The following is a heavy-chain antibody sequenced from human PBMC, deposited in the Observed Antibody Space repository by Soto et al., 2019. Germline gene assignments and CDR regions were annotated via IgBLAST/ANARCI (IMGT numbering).Heavy chain of an antibody. Sequence: QVQLVQSGAEVKKPGASVKVSCKASGYTFTSYGISWVRQAPGQGLEWMGWISAYNGNTNYAQKLQGRVTMTTDTYQSKAYMELRSLRPDDTAVYYCARGPPSYYDRSGYYKYFDYWGQGTLVTVSS. CDR1: GYTFTSYG. J-gene: IGHJ4*02. CDR3: ARGPPSYYDRSGYYKYFDY. CDR2: ISAYNGNT. V-gene: IGHV1-18*01. D-gene: IGHD3-22*01.